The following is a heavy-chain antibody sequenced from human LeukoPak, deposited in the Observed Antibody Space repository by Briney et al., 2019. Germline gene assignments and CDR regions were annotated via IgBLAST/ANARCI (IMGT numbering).Heavy chain of an antibody. J-gene: IGHJ4*02. Sequence: AASVKVSCKAYGNTFTNNFMHWVRQAPGQGLEWMGLINPSGSATTYPQKLQGRVTMTRDTSTNTVYMELSSLRSEDTAVYYRSTDLQTGFGSTAYWGQGTLVTVSS. V-gene: IGHV1-46*01. CDR3: STDLQTGFGSTAY. CDR2: INPSGSAT. CDR1: GNTFTNNF. D-gene: IGHD3-10*01.